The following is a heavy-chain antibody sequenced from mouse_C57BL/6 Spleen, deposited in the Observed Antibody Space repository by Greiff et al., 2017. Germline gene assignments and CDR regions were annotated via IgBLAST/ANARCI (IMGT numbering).Heavy chain of an antibody. CDR3: ARPRWDGGGYFDV. J-gene: IGHJ1*03. D-gene: IGHD4-1*01. V-gene: IGHV5-9*01. CDR2: ISGGGGNT. Sequence: EVHLVESGGGLVKPGGSLKLSCAASGFTFSSYTMSWVRQTPEKRLEWVATISGGGGNTYYPDSVKGRFTISRDNAKNTLYLQMSSLRSEDSALYDCARPRWDGGGYFDVWGTGTTVTVSS. CDR1: GFTFSSYT.